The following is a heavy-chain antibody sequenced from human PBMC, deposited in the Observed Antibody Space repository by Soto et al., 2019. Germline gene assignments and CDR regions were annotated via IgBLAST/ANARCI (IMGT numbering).Heavy chain of an antibody. D-gene: IGHD2-15*01. V-gene: IGHV5-51*03. CDR1: GYSFTSYW. CDR3: ARRGYCSGGSCYSIDY. CDR2: IYPGDSDT. J-gene: IGHJ4*02. Sequence: EVQLVQSGAEVKKPGESLKISCKGSGYSFTSYWIGWVRQMPGKGLEWMGIIYPGDSDTRYSPSFQGQVTISADKSIITAYLQWSSLKASDTAMYYCARRGYCSGGSCYSIDYWGQGTLVTVSS.